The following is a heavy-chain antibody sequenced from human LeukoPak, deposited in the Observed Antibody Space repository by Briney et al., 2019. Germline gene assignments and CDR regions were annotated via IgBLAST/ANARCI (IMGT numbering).Heavy chain of an antibody. Sequence: GGSLRLSCAASGFTFSSYAMSWVRQAPGKGLEWVSGINWSGDSTGYADSVKGRFTISRDNAKNSLYLQMNSLRAEDTALYYCARDYGGNSGLYHYYYYLDVWGKGTTVTVSS. D-gene: IGHD4-23*01. CDR3: ARDYGGNSGLYHYYYYLDV. J-gene: IGHJ6*03. V-gene: IGHV3-20*04. CDR1: GFTFSSYA. CDR2: INWSGDST.